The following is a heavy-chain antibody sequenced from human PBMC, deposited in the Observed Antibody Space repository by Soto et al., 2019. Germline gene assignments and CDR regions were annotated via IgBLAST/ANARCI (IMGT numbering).Heavy chain of an antibody. CDR1: GYTFTGYY. J-gene: IGHJ6*02. Sequence: SVKVSCKASGYTFTGYYMHWVRQAPGQGLEWMGCIIPIRGITNYAQKFQGRVTIAADESTSTAYMELSSLRSEDMAVYYCARSQGSSTSLEIYYYYYYGMDVWGQGTTVTVSS. D-gene: IGHD2-2*01. CDR3: ARSQGSSTSLEIYYYYYYGMDV. CDR2: IIPIRGIT. V-gene: IGHV1-69*10.